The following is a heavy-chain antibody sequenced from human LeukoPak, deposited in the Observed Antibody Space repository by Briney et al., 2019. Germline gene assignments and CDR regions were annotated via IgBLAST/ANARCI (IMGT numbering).Heavy chain of an antibody. J-gene: IGHJ6*04. D-gene: IGHD2-15*01. CDR3: AGLIDCSGGSCYTELPLDV. CDR2: INPNSGGT. Sequence: ASVKVPCKASGYTFTGYYMHWVRQAPGQGLEWMGWINPNSGGTNYAQKFQGRVTMTRDTSISTAYMELSRLRSDDTAVYYCAGLIDCSGGSCYTELPLDVWGKGTTVTVSS. CDR1: GYTFTGYY. V-gene: IGHV1-2*02.